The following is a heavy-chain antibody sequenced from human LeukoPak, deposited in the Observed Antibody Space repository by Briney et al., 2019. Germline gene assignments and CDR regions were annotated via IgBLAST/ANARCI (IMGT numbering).Heavy chain of an antibody. CDR3: ARIAGGSWSGYYYYMDV. Sequence: GGSLRLTCAASGFTFSSYSMNWVRQAPGKGLEWVAVIWYDGSNKYYADSVKGRFTISRDNSKNTLYLQMNSLRAEDTAVYYCARIAGGSWSGYYYYMDVWGKGTTVTVSS. V-gene: IGHV3-33*08. CDR2: IWYDGSNK. D-gene: IGHD6-13*01. J-gene: IGHJ6*03. CDR1: GFTFSSYS.